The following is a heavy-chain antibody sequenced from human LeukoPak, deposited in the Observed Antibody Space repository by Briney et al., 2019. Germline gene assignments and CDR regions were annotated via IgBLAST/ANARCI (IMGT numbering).Heavy chain of an antibody. D-gene: IGHD3-10*01. J-gene: IGHJ3*02. CDR2: IIPIFGTA. Sequence: ASVKVSCKASGGTFSSYAISWVRQAPGQGLEWMGGIIPIFGTANYAQKFQGRVTITADESTSTAYMELSSLRSEDTAVYYCAREREGVRSAFDIWGQGTMVTVSS. CDR3: AREREGVRSAFDI. CDR1: GGTFSSYA. V-gene: IGHV1-69*13.